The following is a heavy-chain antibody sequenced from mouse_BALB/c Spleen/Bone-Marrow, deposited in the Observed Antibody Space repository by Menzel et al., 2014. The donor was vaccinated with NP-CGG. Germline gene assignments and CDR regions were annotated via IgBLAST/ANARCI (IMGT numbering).Heavy chain of an antibody. CDR3: ARDSSGYAWFAY. Sequence: LVESGAELVRPGTSVKVSCKASGYAFTNHLIEWIKQRPGQGLEWIGEINPGSGGTNYNEEFEGKATLTADRSSSTTYMQLTSLTSDDSAVYFCARDSSGYAWFAYWGRGTLVTVST. D-gene: IGHD3-2*01. V-gene: IGHV1-54*01. J-gene: IGHJ3*01. CDR2: INPGSGGT. CDR1: GYAFTNHL.